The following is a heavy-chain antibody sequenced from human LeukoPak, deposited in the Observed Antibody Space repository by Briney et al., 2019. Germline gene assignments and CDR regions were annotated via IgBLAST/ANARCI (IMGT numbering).Heavy chain of an antibody. J-gene: IGHJ4*02. Sequence: GGSLRLSCAASGFTFSNYWMSWVRQAPGKGLEWVAHIDKDGSEIYYVDSVKGRFTISRDNAKSSLSLQMNSLRVEDTAVYYCARDKVTYWGQGILVTVSS. CDR3: ARDKVTY. CDR1: GFTFSNYW. V-gene: IGHV3-7*01. CDR2: IDKDGSEI.